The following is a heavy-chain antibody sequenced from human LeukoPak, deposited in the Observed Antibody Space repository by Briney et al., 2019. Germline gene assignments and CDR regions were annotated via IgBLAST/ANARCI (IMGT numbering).Heavy chain of an antibody. Sequence: ASVKVSCKASGGTFSSYAISWVRQAPGQGPEWMGRIIPILGIANYAQKFQGRVTITADKSTSTAYMELSSLRSEDTAVYYCATRGNLGAMRIFDYWGQGTLVTVSS. CDR2: IIPILGIA. CDR1: GGTFSSYA. J-gene: IGHJ4*02. D-gene: IGHD1-26*01. V-gene: IGHV1-69*04. CDR3: ATRGNLGAMRIFDY.